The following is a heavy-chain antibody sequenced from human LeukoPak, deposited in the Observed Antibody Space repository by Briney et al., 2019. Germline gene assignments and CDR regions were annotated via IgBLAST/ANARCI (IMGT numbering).Heavy chain of an antibody. D-gene: IGHD3-22*01. V-gene: IGHV3-23*01. CDR3: AKRYWAYDSSGYIYGMDV. CDR1: GFTFSTYA. J-gene: IGHJ6*02. CDR2: ISGSGGDT. Sequence: PGVSLRLSCAASGFTFSTYAMSWVRQAPGKGLEWVSAISGSGGDTFYADSVKGRFTISRDNSKNTLYLQMNSLRAEDTAVYYCAKRYWAYDSSGYIYGMDVWGQGTTVTVSS.